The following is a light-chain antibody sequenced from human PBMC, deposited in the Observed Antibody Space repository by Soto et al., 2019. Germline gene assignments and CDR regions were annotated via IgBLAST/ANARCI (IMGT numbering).Light chain of an antibody. Sequence: ETVLTQTPGTLSLSPGDRATLSCRASQSVDNRYFDWYQQIPGQAPRLLMYDTSKRATGIPDRFSGSGSGTDFTLTINRLEPEDSAVYYGKQYGNARYSFGQGTRLEIK. CDR2: DTS. J-gene: IGKJ2*03. CDR3: KQYGNARYS. CDR1: QSVDNRY. V-gene: IGKV3-20*01.